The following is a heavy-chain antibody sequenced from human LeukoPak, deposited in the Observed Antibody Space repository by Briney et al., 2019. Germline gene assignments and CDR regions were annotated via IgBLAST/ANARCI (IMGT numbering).Heavy chain of an antibody. V-gene: IGHV4-34*01. J-gene: IGHJ4*02. CDR3: ARHVHVSMIVVILSDYCDY. D-gene: IGHD3-22*01. Sequence: PSETLSLTCAVYGASFSGHSWSWIRQAPGKGLEWIGEISHTGGINYNPSLKSRVTISADTSKNQFSLRLTSVTAADTAVYYCARHVHVSMIVVILSDYCDYWGRGTLVSVSS. CDR1: GASFSGHS. CDR2: ISHTGGI.